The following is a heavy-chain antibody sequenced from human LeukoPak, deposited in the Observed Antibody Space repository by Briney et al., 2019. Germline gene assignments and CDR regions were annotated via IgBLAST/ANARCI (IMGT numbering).Heavy chain of an antibody. Sequence: GASVKVSCKASGYTFTSYDINWVRQATGQGLEWMGWMNPNSGNTGYAQKFQGRVTMTRNTSISTAYVELSSLRSEDTAVYYCASGRSEYSYGEGYMDVWGKGTTVTVSS. V-gene: IGHV1-8*01. CDR1: GYTFTSYD. J-gene: IGHJ6*03. CDR2: MNPNSGNT. D-gene: IGHD5-18*01. CDR3: ASGRSEYSYGEGYMDV.